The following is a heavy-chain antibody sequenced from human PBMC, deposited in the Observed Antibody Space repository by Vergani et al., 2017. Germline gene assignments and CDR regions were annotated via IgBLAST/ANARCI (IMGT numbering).Heavy chain of an antibody. CDR2: ISAYSGET. CDR3: SRGGFYTSRNDFKFYGLGV. CDR1: GDTFRNYG. J-gene: IGHJ6*02. Sequence: QVQLVQSGAEVKKPGASVKVSCEGSGDTFRNYGISWVRQAPGEGLEWLGWISAYSGETRYARSLQGRVTMTTDASTNTAYMSLRSLRSDDTAIYYCSRGGFYTSRNDFKFYGLGVWGQGTTVTVTS. V-gene: IGHV1-18*04. D-gene: IGHD3-3*01.